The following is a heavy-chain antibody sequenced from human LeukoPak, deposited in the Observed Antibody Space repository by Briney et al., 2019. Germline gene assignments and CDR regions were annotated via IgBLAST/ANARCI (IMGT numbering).Heavy chain of an antibody. Sequence: PSQTLSLTCTVSGGSISSGGYYWSWIRQHPGKGLEWIGYIYYSGSTYYNPSLKSRVTISVDTSKNQFSLKLSSVTAADTAVYYCARLGSDFWSGYEAWFDPWGQGTLVTVSS. CDR2: IYYSGST. V-gene: IGHV4-31*03. CDR3: ARLGSDFWSGYEAWFDP. D-gene: IGHD3-3*01. J-gene: IGHJ5*02. CDR1: GGSISSGGYY.